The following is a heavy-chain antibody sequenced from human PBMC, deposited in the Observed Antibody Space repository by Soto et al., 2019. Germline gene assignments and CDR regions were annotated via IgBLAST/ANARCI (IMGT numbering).Heavy chain of an antibody. D-gene: IGHD3-3*01. J-gene: IGHJ6*02. CDR2: ISGSGGST. CDR1: GFTFSSYA. V-gene: IGHV3-23*01. CDR3: AKDLSHSSPPIWSGYSPGV. Sequence: GGSLRLSCAASGFTFSSYAMSWVRQAPGKGLEWVSAISGSGGSTYYADSVKGRFTISRDNSKNTLYLQMNSLRAEDTAVYYCAKDLSHSSPPIWSGYSPGVWGQGTTVTVSS.